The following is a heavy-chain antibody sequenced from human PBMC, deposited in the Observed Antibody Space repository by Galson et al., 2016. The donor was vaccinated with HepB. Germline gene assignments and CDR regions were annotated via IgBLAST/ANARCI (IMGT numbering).Heavy chain of an antibody. CDR1: GYTFTTCA. CDR3: ARIPSPRMASYYKSGMDV. D-gene: IGHD3-10*01. Sequence: SVKVSCKASGYTFTTCAVHWVRQAPGQRLEWMGWINAGIGHTKYSQKFQGRVTITRDTSASTAYMELSSLRSEDTAVYYCARIPSPRMASYYKSGMDVWGQGTMVTVSS. V-gene: IGHV1-3*01. CDR2: INAGIGHT. J-gene: IGHJ6*02.